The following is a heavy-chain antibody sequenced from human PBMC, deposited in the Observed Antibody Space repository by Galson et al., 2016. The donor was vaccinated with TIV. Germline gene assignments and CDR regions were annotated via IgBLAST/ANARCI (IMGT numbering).Heavy chain of an antibody. Sequence: FLRLSCAATGFNFDNYAIHWVRQAPGKGLEWVAVISHDENNKYYSDSVKGRFTTSRENYKSTTYLQMNLLKTEDTAVYYCARDTASVYGRGSLLDSWGQGILVTVSS. CDR3: ARDTASVYGRGSLLDS. D-gene: IGHD3-10*01. J-gene: IGHJ5*01. CDR1: GFNFDNYA. V-gene: IGHV3-30-3*01. CDR2: ISHDENNK.